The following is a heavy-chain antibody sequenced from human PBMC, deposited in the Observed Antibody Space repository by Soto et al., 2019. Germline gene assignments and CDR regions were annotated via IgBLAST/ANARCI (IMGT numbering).Heavy chain of an antibody. CDR2: ISHSGST. CDR3: ARDLAAAGPFDY. D-gene: IGHD6-13*01. Sequence: QVQLQESGPGLVKPSETLSLTCTVSGGSISGYYWSWIRQTPGKGLEWIGYISHSGSTNYHASFKGRVTISVDTSKNQFSLKVNSVTAADTAVYYCARDLAAAGPFDYWGQGTLVIVSS. J-gene: IGHJ4*02. V-gene: IGHV4-59*01. CDR1: GGSISGYY.